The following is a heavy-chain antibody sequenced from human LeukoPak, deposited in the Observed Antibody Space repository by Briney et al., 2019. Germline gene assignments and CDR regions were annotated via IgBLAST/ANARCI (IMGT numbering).Heavy chain of an antibody. CDR1: GFTFSSYA. CDR3: AKYLGYFDL. Sequence: GGSLRLSCAASGFTFSSYAMSWVRQAPGRGLEWVSAISGSDGSTYYADSVKIWFTISRDNSKNTLYLQMNSLRAEDTAVYYCAKYLGYFDLWGRGTLVTVSS. CDR2: ISGSDGST. V-gene: IGHV3-23*01. J-gene: IGHJ2*01.